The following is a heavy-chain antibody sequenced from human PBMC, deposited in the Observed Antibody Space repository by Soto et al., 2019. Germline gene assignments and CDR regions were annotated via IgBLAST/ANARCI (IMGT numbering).Heavy chain of an antibody. J-gene: IGHJ6*02. Sequence: QVQLVQSGAEVKKPGSSVKVSCKAYGGPFSSYAISWVRQAPGQGLEWMGGIIPIFGTANYAQKFQGRVTITADESTSPAYMELSSLRSEYTAVYYCASDTHHSYYDSSGYYYNYYGMDVWGQGTTVTVSS. V-gene: IGHV1-69*12. CDR1: GGPFSSYA. D-gene: IGHD3-22*01. CDR2: IIPIFGTA. CDR3: ASDTHHSYYDSSGYYYNYYGMDV.